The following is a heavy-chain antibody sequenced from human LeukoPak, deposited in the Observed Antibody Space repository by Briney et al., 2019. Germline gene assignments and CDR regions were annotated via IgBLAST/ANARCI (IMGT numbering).Heavy chain of an antibody. V-gene: IGHV1-2*02. CDR3: TRPIDIAAADL. CDR2: INPNTGGT. CDR1: GYTFTGYY. Sequence: GASVKVPCRASGYTFTGYYIHWVRQAPGQGLEWMGWINPNTGGTDYAHKFQGRVTMTRDTSISTAYMELSRLRSDDTAIYFCTRPIDIAAADLWGQGALVTVSS. J-gene: IGHJ4*02. D-gene: IGHD6-13*01.